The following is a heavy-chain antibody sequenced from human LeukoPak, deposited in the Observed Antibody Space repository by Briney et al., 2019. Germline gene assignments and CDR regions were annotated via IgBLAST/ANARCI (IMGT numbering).Heavy chain of an antibody. Sequence: GGSLRLSCTTSGFTFSDYAVSWVRQAPGKGLEWIGFIRNKANGGKTEYAASVKGRFTISRDDSKTIAHLQMSSRKTEDPAVYYCSRFYSSGWASGAFDIWGQGTMVTVSS. CDR2: IRNKANGGKT. CDR3: SRFYSSGWASGAFDI. J-gene: IGHJ3*02. V-gene: IGHV3-49*04. CDR1: GFTFSDYA. D-gene: IGHD3-22*01.